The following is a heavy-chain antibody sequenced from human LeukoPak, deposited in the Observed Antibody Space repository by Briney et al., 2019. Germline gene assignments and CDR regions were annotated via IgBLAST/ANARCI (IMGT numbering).Heavy chain of an antibody. J-gene: IGHJ5*02. CDR3: ARFGGPIVVVVAAFNWFEP. CDR1: GFTFSSYA. D-gene: IGHD2-15*01. CDR2: ISYDGSNK. Sequence: GGSLRLSCAASGFTFSSYAMHWVRQAPGKGLEWVAVISYDGSNKYYADSVKGRFTISRDNSKSTLYLQMNSLRGEDTAVYYCARFGGPIVVVVAAFNWFEPWGQGTLVTVSS. V-gene: IGHV3-30-3*01.